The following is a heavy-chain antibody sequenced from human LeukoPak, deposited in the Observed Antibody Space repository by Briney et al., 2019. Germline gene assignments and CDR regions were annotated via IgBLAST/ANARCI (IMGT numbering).Heavy chain of an antibody. D-gene: IGHD5-18*01. J-gene: IGHJ4*02. CDR3: ASGQLWPYFDY. CDR1: GFTFSSYE. Sequence: GGSLRLXCAASGFTFSSYEMNWVRQAPGKGLEWVSYISSNGSTIYYADSVKGRFTISRDNAKNSLYLQMNSLRAEDTAVYYCASGQLWPYFDYWGQGTLVTVSS. CDR2: ISSNGSTI. V-gene: IGHV3-48*03.